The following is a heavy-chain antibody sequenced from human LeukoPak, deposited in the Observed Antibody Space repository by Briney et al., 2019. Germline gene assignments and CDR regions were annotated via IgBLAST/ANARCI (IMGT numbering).Heavy chain of an antibody. CDR1: GFTFRSHA. CDR2: ISYDGSNK. V-gene: IGHV3-30-3*01. J-gene: IGHJ4*02. CDR3: ARTPADGYKPLYFHY. D-gene: IGHD5-24*01. Sequence: GGSLRLSCAASGFTFRSHAMHWVRQAPGKGLEWVAVISYDGSNKYYADSVKGRFTISRDNSKNTLYLQMNSLRAEDTAVYHCARTPADGYKPLYFHYWGQGTLVTVSS.